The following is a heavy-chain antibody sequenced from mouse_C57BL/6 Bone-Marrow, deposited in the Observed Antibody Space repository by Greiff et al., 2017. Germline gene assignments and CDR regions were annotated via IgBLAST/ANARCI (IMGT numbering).Heavy chain of an antibody. CDR1: GYAFSSSW. Sequence: QVQLQQSGPELVKPGASVKISCKASGYAFSSSWMNWVKQRPGKGLEWIGRIYPGDGDTNYNGKFKGKATLTADKSSSTAYMQLSSLTSEDSAVYFCANSGYFDVWGTGTTVTVSS. CDR3: ANSGYFDV. CDR2: IYPGDGDT. V-gene: IGHV1-82*01. J-gene: IGHJ1*03.